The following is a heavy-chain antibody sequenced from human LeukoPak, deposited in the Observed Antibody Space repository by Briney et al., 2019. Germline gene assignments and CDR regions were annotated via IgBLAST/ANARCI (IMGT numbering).Heavy chain of an antibody. CDR3: TTQPTGFPNWVDP. CDR1: GGSISSRPYS. CDR2: SHYYGTT. V-gene: IGHV4-39*01. Sequence: SETLSLTCTVSGGSISSRPYSWGWIRQPPGKRLEWIGTSHYYGTTYYNPSLESRVTISVDTSKNQFSLNLRSVTAADTAVYYCTTQPTGFPNWVDPWGQGTLVTVSS. D-gene: IGHD2-8*02. J-gene: IGHJ5*02.